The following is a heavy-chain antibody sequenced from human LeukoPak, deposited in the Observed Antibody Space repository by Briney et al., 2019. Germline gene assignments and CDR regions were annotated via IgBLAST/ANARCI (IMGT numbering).Heavy chain of an antibody. CDR2: IIPIFGTA. CDR3: ARVESRGFRLTLDY. Sequence: GSSVKVSCKASGGTFSSYAISWVRQAPGQGLEWMGGIIPIFGTANYAQKFQGRVTITADESTSTAYMELSSLRSEDTAVYYCARVESRGFRLTLDYWGQGTLVTVSS. CDR1: GGTFSSYA. V-gene: IGHV1-69*01. D-gene: IGHD3-10*01. J-gene: IGHJ4*02.